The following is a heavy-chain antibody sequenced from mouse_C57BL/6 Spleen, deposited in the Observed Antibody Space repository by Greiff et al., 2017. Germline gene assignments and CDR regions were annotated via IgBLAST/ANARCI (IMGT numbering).Heavy chain of an antibody. D-gene: IGHD1-2*01. Sequence: VQLQQSGPVLVKPGASVKMSCKASGYTFTDYYMNWVKQSHGKSLEWIGVINPYNGGTSYNQKFKGKATLTVDKSSSTAYMELNSLTSEDSAVYYCARGGLLRLLDYWGQGTSVTVSS. CDR2: INPYNGGT. CDR3: ARGGLLRLLDY. J-gene: IGHJ4*01. CDR1: GYTFTDYY. V-gene: IGHV1-19*01.